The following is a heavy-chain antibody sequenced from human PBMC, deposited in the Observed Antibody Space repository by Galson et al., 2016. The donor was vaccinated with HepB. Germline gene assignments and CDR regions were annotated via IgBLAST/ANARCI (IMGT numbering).Heavy chain of an antibody. CDR3: SSAAYHYGSNGYYFAY. CDR2: ISFNDHI. D-gene: IGHD3-22*01. J-gene: IGHJ3*01. Sequence: SLRLSCAASGFIFSQHGMNWVRQAPGKGLEWVSSISFNDHIFYSDSVKGRFTISRDNAKNSLYLQTNSLRPEDTAVYYCSSAAYHYGSNGYYFAYWGQGTMVTVSS. V-gene: IGHV3-69-1*01. CDR1: GFIFSQHG.